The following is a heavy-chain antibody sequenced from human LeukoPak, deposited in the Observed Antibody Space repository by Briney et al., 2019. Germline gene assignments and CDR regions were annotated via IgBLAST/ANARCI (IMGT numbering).Heavy chain of an antibody. CDR3: AREGAGSAWSSNDH. D-gene: IGHD6-19*01. Sequence: GGSLRLSCAASGFGFSNFWMHWVRQAPGKGLVWVSRIKTDGTTTVYADSVKGRFTISRDNAKNTLDLQMNSLRDEDTAVYFCAREGAGSAWSSNDHWGQGTLVTVSS. V-gene: IGHV3-74*01. J-gene: IGHJ4*01. CDR1: GFGFSNFW. CDR2: IKTDGTTT.